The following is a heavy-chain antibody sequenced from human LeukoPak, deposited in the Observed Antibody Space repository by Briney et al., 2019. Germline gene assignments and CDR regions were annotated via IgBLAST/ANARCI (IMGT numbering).Heavy chain of an antibody. Sequence: PSETLSLTCTVSGGSISSGSYYWSWIRQPAGKGLELIGRIYTSGSTNYNPSLKSRVTMSVDTSKNQFSLKLRSVTAADTAVYYCARESFGRGRAFDTWGQGTMVTVSS. V-gene: IGHV4-61*02. CDR2: IYTSGST. CDR1: GGSISSGSYY. CDR3: ARESFGRGRAFDT. J-gene: IGHJ3*02. D-gene: IGHD3-10*01.